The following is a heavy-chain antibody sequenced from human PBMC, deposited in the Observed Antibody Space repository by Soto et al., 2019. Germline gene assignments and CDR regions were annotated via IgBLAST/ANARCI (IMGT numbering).Heavy chain of an antibody. CDR1: GGPVSSDTHY. CDR2: IYYSGST. Sequence: PSETLSLTCTVSGGPVSSDTHYWIWVRQPPGKGLEWIASIYYSGSTYYNPSLKSRVTISVDTSKNHFSLKLSSVTAADTAVYYCARDLSPFGTDYWGQGTLVTVSS. CDR3: ARDLSPFGTDY. V-gene: IGHV4-39*02. D-gene: IGHD3-16*01. J-gene: IGHJ4*02.